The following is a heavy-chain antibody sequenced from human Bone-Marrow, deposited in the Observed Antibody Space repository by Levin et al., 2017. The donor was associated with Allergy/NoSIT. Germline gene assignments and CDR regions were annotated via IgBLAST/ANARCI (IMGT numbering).Heavy chain of an antibody. D-gene: IGHD2-15*01. CDR1: GYNFINYG. Sequence: GESLKISCKASGYNFINYGITWVRQAPGQGLEWLGWISGYNGKTNFAPKFQGRVTVTIDTSTSTAYMELRSLRSDDAALYYCARTTSLGYCSGGDCYSDLGYDYGMDVWGQGTTVTVSS. CDR3: ARTTSLGYCSGGDCYSDLGYDYGMDV. V-gene: IGHV1-18*01. CDR2: ISGYNGKT. J-gene: IGHJ6*02.